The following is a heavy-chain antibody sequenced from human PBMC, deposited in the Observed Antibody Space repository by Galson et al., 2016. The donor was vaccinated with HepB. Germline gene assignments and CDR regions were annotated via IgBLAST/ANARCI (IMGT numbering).Heavy chain of an antibody. J-gene: IGHJ5*02. V-gene: IGHV3-23*01. CDR3: AKDWRSTTVAVVVENWFDP. D-gene: IGHD2/OR15-2a*01. CDR1: GFIFSSYD. CDR2: LSGSSTHT. Sequence: SLRLSCAASGFIFSSYDMSWVRQAPGKGLEWVSGLSGSSTHTYYADSGKGRFTISRDNSNNTLYLHMNNLSAEDKAVYYCAKDWRSTTVAVVVENWFDPWGQGTLVTVSS.